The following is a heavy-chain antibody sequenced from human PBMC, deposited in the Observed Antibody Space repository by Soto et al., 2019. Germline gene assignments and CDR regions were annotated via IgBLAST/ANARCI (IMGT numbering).Heavy chain of an antibody. CDR3: ARDSWSQY. J-gene: IGHJ1*01. D-gene: IGHD2-15*01. Sequence: SGGSLRLSCAASGFSVSSNYMNWVRQAPGKGLEWVSIIRTGGETYYADSVKDRFTVSRDNSKNTVFLQMNSLRAEDTAVYYCARDSWSQYWGQGTLVTVS. CDR1: GFSVSSNY. CDR2: IRTGGET. V-gene: IGHV3-66*01.